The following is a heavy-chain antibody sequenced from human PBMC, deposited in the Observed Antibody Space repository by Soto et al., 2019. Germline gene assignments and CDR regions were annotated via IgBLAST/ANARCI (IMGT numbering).Heavy chain of an antibody. CDR3: VKDTYILVGATQLDS. CDR1: GFTFDDYA. D-gene: IGHD1-26*01. Sequence: DVQLVESGGGLVQPGRSLRLSCAASGFTFDDYAMHWVRQGPGKGLEWVSGISWNSDMITYADSVKGRFTVSRDNAKNSLDLEMNRLRVEDTALYYCVKDTYILVGATQLDSWGQGTLVTVSS. J-gene: IGHJ4*02. V-gene: IGHV3-9*01. CDR2: ISWNSDMI.